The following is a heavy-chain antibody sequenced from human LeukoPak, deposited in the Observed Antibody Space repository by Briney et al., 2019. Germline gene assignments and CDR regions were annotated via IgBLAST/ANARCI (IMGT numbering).Heavy chain of an antibody. D-gene: IGHD2-2*01. CDR3: ARDQFKTDCSSTSCPPST. J-gene: IGHJ5*02. Sequence: GGSLRLSCAASGFTFSNYAMHWVRQAPGKGLEWVAVISYVGSNKYYADSVKGRFTISRDNSKNTLYLQMNSLRAEDTAVYYCARDQFKTDCSSTSCPPSTWGQGTLVTVSS. CDR2: ISYVGSNK. V-gene: IGHV3-30*01. CDR1: GFTFSNYA.